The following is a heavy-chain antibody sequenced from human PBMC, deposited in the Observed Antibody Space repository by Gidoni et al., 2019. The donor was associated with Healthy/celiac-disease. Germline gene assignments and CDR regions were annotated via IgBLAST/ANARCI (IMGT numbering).Heavy chain of an antibody. CDR2: IYYSGST. Sequence: QLQLPESGPGLVKPSETLSLTCTVSVGSISSSSYYWGWIRQPPGKGMEWIGSIYYSGSTYYNPSLKSRVTISVDTSKNQVSLKLSSVTAADTAVYYCARPHGVEMASFDYWGQGTLVTVSS. CDR1: VGSISSSSYY. D-gene: IGHD2-15*01. CDR3: ARPHGVEMASFDY. J-gene: IGHJ4*02. V-gene: IGHV4-39*01.